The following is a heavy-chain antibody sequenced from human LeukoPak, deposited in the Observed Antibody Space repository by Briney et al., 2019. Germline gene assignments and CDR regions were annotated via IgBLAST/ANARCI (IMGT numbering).Heavy chain of an antibody. CDR2: INPNSGGT. CDR1: GYTFTGYY. Sequence: ASVKVSCKASGYTFTGYYMHWVRQAPGQGLEWMGWINPNSGGTNYAQKFQGRVTMTRDTSISTAYMELSRLRSDDTAAYYCARDRVVYYYDSSGCSDYWGQGTLVNVSS. D-gene: IGHD3-22*01. V-gene: IGHV1-2*02. J-gene: IGHJ4*02. CDR3: ARDRVVYYYDSSGCSDY.